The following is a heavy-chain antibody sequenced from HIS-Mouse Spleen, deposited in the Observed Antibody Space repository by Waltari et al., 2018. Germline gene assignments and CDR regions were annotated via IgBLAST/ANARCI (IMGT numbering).Heavy chain of an antibody. D-gene: IGHD6-19*01. CDR1: GFSLSTSGMC. CDR3: ARIAEGYTSGWYAFDY. V-gene: IGHV2-70*15. J-gene: IGHJ4*02. Sequence: QVTLRESGPALVKPTQTLTLTCTFSGFSLSTSGMCVSWIRQPPGKALEWLARIDWDDDKYYRNSLKNRLTISRDTSKNQVVLTMTNMDPLDTATYYCARIAEGYTSGWYAFDYWGQGTLVTVSS. CDR2: IDWDDDK.